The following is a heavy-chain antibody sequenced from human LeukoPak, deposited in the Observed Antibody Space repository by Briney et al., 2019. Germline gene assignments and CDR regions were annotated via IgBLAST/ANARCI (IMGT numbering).Heavy chain of an antibody. J-gene: IGHJ4*02. V-gene: IGHV3-48*02. CDR2: ISGSSGTI. Sequence: GGSLRLSCTASGFTFSSYNMNWVRQTPGKGLEWLSYISGSSGTIFYADSVKGRFTISRDNAKNSLDLQMNSLRDEDTALYYCARVANSNYYFDCWGQGTLVTVSS. D-gene: IGHD1-7*01. CDR3: ARVANSNYYFDC. CDR1: GFTFSSYN.